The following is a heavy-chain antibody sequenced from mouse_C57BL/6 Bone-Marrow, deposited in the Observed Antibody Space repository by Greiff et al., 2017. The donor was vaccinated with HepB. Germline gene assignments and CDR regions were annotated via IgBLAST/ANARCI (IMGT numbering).Heavy chain of an antibody. D-gene: IGHD1-1*01. CDR3: TTRTVVAHYYAMDY. CDR1: GFNIKDYY. V-gene: IGHV14-1*01. CDR2: IDPEDGDT. Sequence: EVQLQQSGAELVRPGASVKLSCTASGFNIKDYYMHWVKQRPEQGLEWIGRIDPEDGDTEYAPNFQGKATMTADTSSNTAYLQLSSLTSEDTAVYYCTTRTVVAHYYAMDYWGQGTSVTVSS. J-gene: IGHJ4*01.